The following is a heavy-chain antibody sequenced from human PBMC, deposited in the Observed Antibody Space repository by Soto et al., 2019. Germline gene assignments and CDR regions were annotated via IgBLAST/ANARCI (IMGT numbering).Heavy chain of an antibody. CDR2: ISCDGSNK. J-gene: IGHJ4*02. D-gene: IGHD4-17*01. CDR3: AKAASTTTVTTPNFDY. V-gene: IGHV3-30*18. Sequence: QVQLVESGGGVVQPGRSLRLSCAASGFTFSSYGMHWVRQAPGKGLEWVALISCDGSNKYYADSVKGRFTISRDNSKNTLYLQMSSLRAEDTAVYYCAKAASTTTVTTPNFDYWGQGTLVTVSS. CDR1: GFTFSSYG.